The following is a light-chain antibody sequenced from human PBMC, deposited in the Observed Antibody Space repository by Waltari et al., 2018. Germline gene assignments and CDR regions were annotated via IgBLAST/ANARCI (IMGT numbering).Light chain of an antibody. J-gene: IGLJ3*02. V-gene: IGLV1-51*02. Sequence: QSVLTQPPSVSAAPGQKVTIPCPGSSSNIGNKYVPWYQQLPGTAPKLLIYENNKRPSGIPDRFSGSESDTSATLGITGLQTGDEADYYCGAWDSSLNAWVFGGGTKVTVL. CDR3: GAWDSSLNAWV. CDR1: SSNIGNKY. CDR2: ENN.